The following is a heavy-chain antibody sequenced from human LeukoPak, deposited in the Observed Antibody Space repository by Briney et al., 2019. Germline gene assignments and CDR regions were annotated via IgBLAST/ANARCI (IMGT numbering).Heavy chain of an antibody. V-gene: IGHV4-34*01. Sequence: SETLSLTCTVSGGSINNYYWSWIRQPPGKGLEWIGEINHSGSTNYNPSLKSRVTISVDTSKNQFSLKLSSVTAADTAVYYCAGSIAARLDYWGWGTGVSVSS. CDR1: GGSINNYY. CDR2: INHSGST. J-gene: IGHJ4*02. CDR3: AGSIAARLDY. D-gene: IGHD6-6*01.